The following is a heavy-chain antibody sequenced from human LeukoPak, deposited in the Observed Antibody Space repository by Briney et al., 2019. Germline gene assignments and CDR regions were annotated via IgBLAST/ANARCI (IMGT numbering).Heavy chain of an antibody. CDR3: TAYYDFLTGYNTRRDY. CDR1: GFPFTIAW. V-gene: IGHV3-15*01. J-gene: IGHJ4*02. Sequence: PGGSLRLSCAASGFPFTIAWMSWVRQAPGNGLEWIGRIRSKNDGGTTDYAAPVKGKFTISRDDSKSTLYPHMSSLTIEDTAIYYCTAYYDFLTGYNTRRDYWGRGTLVTVSP. CDR2: IRSKNDGGTT. D-gene: IGHD3-9*01.